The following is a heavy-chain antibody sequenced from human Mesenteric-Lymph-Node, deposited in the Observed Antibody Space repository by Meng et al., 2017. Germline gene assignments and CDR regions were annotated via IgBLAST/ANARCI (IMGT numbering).Heavy chain of an antibody. CDR1: GFTFSDYY. D-gene: IGHD6-13*01. CDR3: AREGYSSSWYVDY. J-gene: IGHJ4*02. Sequence: GESLKISCAASGFTFSDYYMSWIRQAPGKGLEWVSYISSSGSTIYYADSVKGRLTISRDNAKNSLYLQMNSLRAEDTAVYYCAREGYSSSWYVDYWGQGTLVTVSS. V-gene: IGHV3-11*01. CDR2: ISSSGSTI.